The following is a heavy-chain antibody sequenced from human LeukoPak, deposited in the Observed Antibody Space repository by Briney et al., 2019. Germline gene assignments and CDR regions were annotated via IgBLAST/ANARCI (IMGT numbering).Heavy chain of an antibody. V-gene: IGHV4-61*01. D-gene: IGHD3-22*01. Sequence: PSETLSLTCTVSGGSISSSSYYWSWIRQPPGKGLEWIGYIYDSGSTNYNPSLKSRVTISVDTSKNQFSLKLSSVTAADTAVYYCASLTTAEAFDIWGQGTMVTVSS. CDR2: IYDSGST. J-gene: IGHJ3*02. CDR1: GGSISSSSYY. CDR3: ASLTTAEAFDI.